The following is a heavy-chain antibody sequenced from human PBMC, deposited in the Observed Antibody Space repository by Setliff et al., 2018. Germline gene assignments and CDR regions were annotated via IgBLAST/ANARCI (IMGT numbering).Heavy chain of an antibody. V-gene: IGHV1-18*03. Sequence: ASVKVSCKGSGYIFTSSGISWVRQAPGQGLEWMGWISGFNGVAKYAQNFQDRVTMATDTSTNMAYMELRSLRSDDMAIYFCALTTLSLCSGGNCPNALDIWGQGTLVTV. J-gene: IGHJ3*02. CDR2: ISGFNGVA. CDR3: ALTTLSLCSGGNCPNALDI. D-gene: IGHD2-15*01. CDR1: GYIFTSSG.